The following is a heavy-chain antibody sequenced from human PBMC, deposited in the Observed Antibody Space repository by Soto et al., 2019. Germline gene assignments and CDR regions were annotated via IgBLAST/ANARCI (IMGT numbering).Heavy chain of an antibody. J-gene: IGHJ3*02. V-gene: IGHV4-39*01. Sequence: SETLSLTCTVSGGSISSSSYYWGWIRQPPGKGLEWIGSIYYSGRPYYNPSLKSRVTISVDTSKNQFSLKLSSVTAADTAVYYCASAANALLDAFDIWGQGTMVTVSS. CDR3: ASAANALLDAFDI. CDR2: IYYSGRP. D-gene: IGHD6-13*01. CDR1: GGSISSSSYY.